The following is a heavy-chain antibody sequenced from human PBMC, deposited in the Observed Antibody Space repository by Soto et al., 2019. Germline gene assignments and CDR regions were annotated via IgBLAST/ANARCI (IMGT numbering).Heavy chain of an antibody. CDR3: AKDRGIIVKAGDAFDV. D-gene: IGHD3-16*02. CDR1: GFTLSMSA. CDR2: ISDSGDRT. Sequence: GGSLRLSCASSGFTLSMSAVNWVRQAPGKGLEWVSYISDSGDRTYYADSVKGRFTISRDRSKNTVSLQMDSLRAEDTAVYYCAKDRGIIVKAGDAFDVWGQGTNVTVS. V-gene: IGHV3-23*01. J-gene: IGHJ3*01.